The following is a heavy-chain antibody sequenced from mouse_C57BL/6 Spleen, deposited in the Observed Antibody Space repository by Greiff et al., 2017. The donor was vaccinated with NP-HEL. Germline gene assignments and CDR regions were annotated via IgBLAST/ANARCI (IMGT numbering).Heavy chain of an antibody. D-gene: IGHD2-4*01. V-gene: IGHV1-61*01. J-gene: IGHJ2*01. Sequence: QVQLKQPGAELVRPGSSVKLSCKASGYTFTSYWMDWVKQRPGQGLEWIGNIYPSDSETHYNQKFKDKATLTVDKSSSTAYMQLSSLTSEDSAVYYCARSRDYERDYWGQGTTLTVSS. CDR3: ARSRDYERDY. CDR2: IYPSDSET. CDR1: GYTFTSYW.